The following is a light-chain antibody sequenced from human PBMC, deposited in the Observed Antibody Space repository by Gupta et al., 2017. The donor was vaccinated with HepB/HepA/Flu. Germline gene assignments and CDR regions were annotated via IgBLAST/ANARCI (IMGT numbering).Light chain of an antibody. J-gene: IGLJ1*01. Sequence: QSPLTQPASVSGYPGPSTTISCTGTSSDIGSYNSVSWYQQHPGKAPKLMIYDVTNRPAGVSDRFSASNADNTASLTISGLQPEDEADYYCRSYTSAMNHVFGTGTKVTVL. CDR3: RSYTSAMNHV. CDR1: SSDIGSYNS. V-gene: IGLV2-14*03. CDR2: DVT.